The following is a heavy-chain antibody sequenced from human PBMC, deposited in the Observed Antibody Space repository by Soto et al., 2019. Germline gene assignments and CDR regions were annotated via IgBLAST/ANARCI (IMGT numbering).Heavy chain of an antibody. J-gene: IGHJ4*02. Sequence: QVQLQESGPGLVKPSQTLSLTCTVSGGSISSGDYYWSWIRQPPGKGLEWIGYIYYSGSTYYNPSLKSRVTXXVXTXXNQFSLKLSSVTAADTAVYYCARFVLPAAINRLDYWGQGTLVTVSS. CDR1: GGSISSGDYY. CDR2: IYYSGST. V-gene: IGHV4-30-4*01. D-gene: IGHD2-2*01. CDR3: ARFVLPAAINRLDY.